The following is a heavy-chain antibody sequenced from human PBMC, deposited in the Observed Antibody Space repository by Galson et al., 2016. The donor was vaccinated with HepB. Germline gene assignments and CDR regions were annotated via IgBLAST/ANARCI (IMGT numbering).Heavy chain of an antibody. Sequence: SVKVSCKASGYTFNTYNMHWVRQAPGQGLEWMGIIKPSGGNTIYAQKFQDRITMTRDTSTSTVYMELISLRSEETAVYYCARELDHSFYFDYWGQGTLLTVCS. CDR3: ARELDHSFYFDY. CDR2: IKPSGGNT. D-gene: IGHD1-14*01. V-gene: IGHV1-46*02. J-gene: IGHJ4*02. CDR1: GYTFNTYN.